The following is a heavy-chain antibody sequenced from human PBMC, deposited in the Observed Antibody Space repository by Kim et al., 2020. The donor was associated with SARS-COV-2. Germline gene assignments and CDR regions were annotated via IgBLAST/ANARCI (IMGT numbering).Heavy chain of an antibody. CDR3: ARAIPRMIDSSGYRWGYYYYGMDV. J-gene: IGHJ6*02. V-gene: IGHV3-7*03. Sequence: GGSLRLSCAASGFTFSSYWMSWVRQAPGKGLEWVANIKQDGSEKYYVDSVKGRFTISRDNAKNSLYLQMNSLRAEDTAVYYCARAIPRMIDSSGYRWGYYYYGMDVWGQGTTVTVSS. CDR2: IKQDGSEK. CDR1: GFTFSSYW. D-gene: IGHD3-22*01.